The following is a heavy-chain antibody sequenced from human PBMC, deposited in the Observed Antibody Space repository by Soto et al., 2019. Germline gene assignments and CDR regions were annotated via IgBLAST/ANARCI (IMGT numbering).Heavy chain of an antibody. Sequence: QVQLVQSGAEVKKPGASVKVSCKASGYTFTSYGISWVRQAPGQGLDWTGWISAYNGNTNYAQKLQGRVTMTPDTSTSAGYMELRSLRSDDTAVYDCARDRRCSSRWGCDYWVQRTLVTVSS. D-gene: IGHD6-6*01. CDR3: ARDRRCSSRWGCDY. V-gene: IGHV1-18*04. J-gene: IGHJ4*02. CDR1: GYTFTSYG. CDR2: ISAYNGNT.